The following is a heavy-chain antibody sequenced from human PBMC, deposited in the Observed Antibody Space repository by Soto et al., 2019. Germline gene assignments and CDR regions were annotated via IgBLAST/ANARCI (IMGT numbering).Heavy chain of an antibody. CDR2: IYWDDDK. J-gene: IGHJ4*02. V-gene: IGHV2-5*02. D-gene: IGHD3-16*01. CDR1: GFSLSTRDVG. CDR3: AHCRGGVANF. Sequence: QITLNESGPTLVKPTQTLTLTCTFSGFSLSTRDVGVGWIRQPPGKALEWLGVIYWDDDKRYSPSLKSRLTITKDTSKSQVVLRMTKMDPVDTATYYCAHCRGGVANFWGQGTLVTVSS.